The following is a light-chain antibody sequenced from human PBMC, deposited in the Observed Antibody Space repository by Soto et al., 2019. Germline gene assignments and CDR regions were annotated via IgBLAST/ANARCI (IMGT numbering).Light chain of an antibody. CDR1: SSDVGGYDY. CDR3: SSYAGSNNLGV. V-gene: IGLV2-8*01. J-gene: IGLJ1*01. Sequence: QSALTQPPSASGSPGQSVTVSCTGTSSDVGGYDYVSWYQHHPGEAPKLMIYEVSKRPSGVPDRFSGSKSGTTASLTVSGLQADDEADYYCSSYAGSNNLGVFGTGTKLTVL. CDR2: EVS.